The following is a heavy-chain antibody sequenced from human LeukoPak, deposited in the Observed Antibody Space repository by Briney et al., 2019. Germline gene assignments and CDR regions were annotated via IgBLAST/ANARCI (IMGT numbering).Heavy chain of an antibody. V-gene: IGHV4-34*01. J-gene: IGHJ5*02. CDR2: INHSGST. CDR1: GGSFSGYY. Sequence: SETLSLTCAVYGGSFSGYYWSWIRQPPGKGLEWIGEINHSGSTNYNPSLKSRVTISVDTSKNQFSLKLSSVTAADTAVYYCARGHRLWFGESHNWFDPWGQGTLVTVSS. CDR3: ARGHRLWFGESHNWFDP. D-gene: IGHD3-10*01.